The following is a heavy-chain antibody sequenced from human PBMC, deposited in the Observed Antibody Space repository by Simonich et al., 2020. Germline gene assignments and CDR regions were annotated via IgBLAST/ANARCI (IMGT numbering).Heavy chain of an antibody. D-gene: IGHD6-6*01. CDR3: AKDRAARYYYYYYMDV. Sequence: QVQLVQSGAEGKKPGASVKVSCKASGYTFTGYYRHWVRQAPGQGLDWMGWINPNRGGTNQAQELQGRVTMTRDTSISTAYMELSRLRSDDTAVYYCAKDRAARYYYYYYMDVWGKGTTVTVSS. CDR1: GYTFTGYY. CDR2: INPNRGGT. V-gene: IGHV1-2*02. J-gene: IGHJ6*03.